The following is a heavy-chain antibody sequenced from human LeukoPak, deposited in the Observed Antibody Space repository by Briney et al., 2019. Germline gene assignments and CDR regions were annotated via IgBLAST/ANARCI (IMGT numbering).Heavy chain of an antibody. V-gene: IGHV3-7*05. CDR1: GFTFSRHA. J-gene: IGHJ4*02. Sequence: GGSLRLSCAASGFTFSRHAMSWVRQAPGKGLEWVANINQDGSGKYYVDSVKGRFTISRDNAKNSLYLQMNTLRAEDTAVYYCARPEVGAPYWGQGTLVTVSS. CDR3: ARPEVGAPY. D-gene: IGHD1-26*01. CDR2: INQDGSGK.